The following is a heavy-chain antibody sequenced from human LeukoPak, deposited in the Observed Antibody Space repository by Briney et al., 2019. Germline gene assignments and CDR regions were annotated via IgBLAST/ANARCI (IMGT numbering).Heavy chain of an antibody. CDR2: INHSGST. D-gene: IGHD3-22*01. CDR3: ARGPYYHDSSGYYPSPEDY. V-gene: IGHV4-34*01. CDR1: GGSFSGYY. J-gene: IGHJ4*02. Sequence: SETLSLTCAVYGGSFSGYYWSWIRQPPGKGLEWIGEINHSGSTNYNPSLKSRVTISVDTSKNQFSLKLSSVTAADTAVYYCARGPYYHDSSGYYPSPEDYWGQGTLVTVSS.